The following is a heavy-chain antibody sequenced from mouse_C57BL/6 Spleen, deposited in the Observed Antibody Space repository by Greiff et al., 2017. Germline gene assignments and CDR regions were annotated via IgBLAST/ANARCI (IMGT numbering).Heavy chain of an antibody. Sequence: QVQLQQPGAELVRPGSSVKLSCKASGYTFTSYWMHWVKQRPIQGLEWIGNIDPSDSETHYNQKFKDKATLTVDKSSSTAYMQLSSLTSEDSAVYYCATAQASYDAMGYWGQGTSVTVST. CDR3: ATAQASYDAMGY. D-gene: IGHD3-2*02. J-gene: IGHJ4*01. CDR2: IDPSDSET. CDR1: GYTFTSYW. V-gene: IGHV1-52*01.